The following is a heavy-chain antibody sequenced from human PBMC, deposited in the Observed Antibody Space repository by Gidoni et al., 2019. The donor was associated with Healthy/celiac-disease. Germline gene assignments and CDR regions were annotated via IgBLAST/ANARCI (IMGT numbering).Heavy chain of an antibody. D-gene: IGHD3-3*01. Sequence: QVQPVESGGGVVQPGRSLRLSCAASGFTFSSYAMHWVRQAPGKGLAGEAVISNDGSKKYYADTVKGRFTISRDNAKNTLYRQMNSLRAEDTAVYYCASPPPVEGDFWSGYYAPFDYWGQGTLVTVSS. V-gene: IGHV3-30-3*01. CDR3: ASPPPVEGDFWSGYYAPFDY. CDR1: GFTFSSYA. J-gene: IGHJ4*02. CDR2: ISNDGSKK.